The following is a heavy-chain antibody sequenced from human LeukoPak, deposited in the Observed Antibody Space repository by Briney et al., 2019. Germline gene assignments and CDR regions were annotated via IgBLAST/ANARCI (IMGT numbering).Heavy chain of an antibody. D-gene: IGHD3-10*01. CDR2: IYSSGTT. V-gene: IGHV4-59*12. CDR1: GGSISSYY. Sequence: PSETLSLTCTVSGGSISSYYWSWIRQPPGKGLEWIGYIYSSGTTSYYPSLKSRVTISVDTSKNQFSLKLSSVTAADTAVYYCARGWKRLYGSGSYYNPWGQGTLVTVSS. CDR3: ARGWKRLYGSGSYYNP. J-gene: IGHJ5*02.